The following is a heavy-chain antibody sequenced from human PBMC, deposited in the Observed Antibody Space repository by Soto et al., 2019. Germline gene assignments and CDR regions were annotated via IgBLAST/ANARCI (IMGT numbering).Heavy chain of an antibody. CDR3: ARASYDILTGYSATPFDY. V-gene: IGHV1-69*13. Sequence: SVKVSCKASGGTFSSYAISWVRQAPGQGLEWMGGIIPIFGTANYAQKFQGRVTITADESTSTAYMELSSLRSEDTAVYYCARASYDILTGYSATPFDYWGQGTLVTVSS. J-gene: IGHJ4*02. D-gene: IGHD3-9*01. CDR2: IIPIFGTA. CDR1: GGTFSSYA.